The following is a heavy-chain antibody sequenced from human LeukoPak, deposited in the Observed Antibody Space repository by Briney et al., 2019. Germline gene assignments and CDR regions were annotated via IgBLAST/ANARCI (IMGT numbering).Heavy chain of an antibody. D-gene: IGHD6-19*01. CDR1: GYTFTSYY. Sequence: ASVKVSCKASGYTFTSYYMHWVRQAPGQGLEWMGIINPSGGSTSYAQKFQGRVTMTRDTSTSTVYMELSSLRSEDTAVYYCARGGSGWYDYYYYMDVWGKGTTVTVSS. CDR3: ARGGSGWYDYYYYMDV. CDR2: INPSGGST. J-gene: IGHJ6*03. V-gene: IGHV1-46*01.